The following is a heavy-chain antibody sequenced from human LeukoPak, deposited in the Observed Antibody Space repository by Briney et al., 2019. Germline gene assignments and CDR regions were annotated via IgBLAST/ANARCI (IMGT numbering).Heavy chain of an antibody. D-gene: IGHD3-10*01. CDR2: IYHSGST. J-gene: IGHJ3*02. CDR1: GGSISSGGYS. V-gene: IGHV4-30-2*01. Sequence: PSETLSLTCAVSGGSISSGGYSWSWIRQPPGKGLEWIGYIYHSGSTYYNPSLKSRVTISVDRSKNQFSLKLSSVTAADTAVYYCARGTLAEYYFDAFDIWGQGTMVTVSS. CDR3: ARGTLAEYYFDAFDI.